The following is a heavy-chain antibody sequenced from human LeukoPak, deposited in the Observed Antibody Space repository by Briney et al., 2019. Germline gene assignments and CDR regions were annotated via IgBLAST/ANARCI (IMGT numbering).Heavy chain of an antibody. CDR1: GFTVSSNY. CDR2: IYSGGST. V-gene: IGHV3-53*01. CDR3: ARSGPHSSGLQIDY. Sequence: GGSLRLSCAASGFTVSSNYMSWVRQAPGKGLEWVSVIYSGGSTYYADSVKGRFTISRDNSKNTLYLQMNSLRAEDTAVYYCARSGPHSSGLQIDYWGQGTLVTVSS. D-gene: IGHD6-19*01. J-gene: IGHJ4*02.